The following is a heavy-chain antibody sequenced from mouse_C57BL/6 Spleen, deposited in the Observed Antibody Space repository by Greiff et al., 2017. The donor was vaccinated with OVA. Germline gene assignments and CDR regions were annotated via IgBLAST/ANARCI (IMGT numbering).Heavy chain of an antibody. J-gene: IGHJ4*01. CDR2: IDPSDSYT. V-gene: IGHV1-50*01. Sequence: QVQLKQPGAELVKPGASVKLSCKASGYTFTSYWMQWVKQRPGQGLEWIGEIDPSDSYTNYNQKFKGKATLTVDTSSSTAYMQLSSLTSEDSAVYYCARKVSGLDYWGQGTSVTVSS. D-gene: IGHD2-14*01. CDR1: GYTFTSYW. CDR3: ARKVSGLDY.